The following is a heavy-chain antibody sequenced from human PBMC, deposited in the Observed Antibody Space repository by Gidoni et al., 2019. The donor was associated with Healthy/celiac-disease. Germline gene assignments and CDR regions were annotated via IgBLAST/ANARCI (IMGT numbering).Heavy chain of an antibody. CDR1: GYTFTSYY. CDR3: ARDLGTRLSFDY. J-gene: IGHJ4*02. D-gene: IGHD1-1*01. V-gene: IGHV1-46*01. Sequence: QVQLVQSGAEVKKPGASVKVSCKASGYTFTSYYMHWVRQAPGQGLEWMGIINPSGGSTSYAQKFQGRVTMTRDTSTSTVYMELSGLRSEDTAVYYCARDLGTRLSFDYWGQGTLVTVSS. CDR2: INPSGGST.